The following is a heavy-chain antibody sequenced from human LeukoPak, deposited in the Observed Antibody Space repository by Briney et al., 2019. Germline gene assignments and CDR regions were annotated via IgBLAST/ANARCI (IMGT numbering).Heavy chain of an antibody. CDR2: IRYDGSNK. CDR1: GFTFSSYG. V-gene: IGHV3-30*02. CDR3: ARDRRRWLQFWYFDY. D-gene: IGHD5-24*01. J-gene: IGHJ4*02. Sequence: GGSLRLSCAASGFTFSSYGMHWVRQAPGKGLEWVAFIRYDGSNKYYADSVKGRFTISRDNSKNTLYLQMNSLRAEDTAVYYCARDRRRWLQFWYFDYWGQGTLVTVSS.